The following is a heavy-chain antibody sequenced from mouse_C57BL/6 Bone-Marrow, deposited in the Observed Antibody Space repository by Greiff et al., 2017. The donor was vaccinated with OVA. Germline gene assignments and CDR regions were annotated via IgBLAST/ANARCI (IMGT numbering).Heavy chain of an antibody. Sequence: VQLQQSGAELVRPGTSVKMSCKASGYTFTNYWIGWAKQRPGHGLEWIGDIYPGGGYTNYNEKFKGKATLTADKSSSTAYMQFSSLTSEDSAIYYGARKATGTSWYFDVWGTGTTVTVSS. J-gene: IGHJ1*03. CDR1: GYTFTNYW. CDR2: IYPGGGYT. V-gene: IGHV1-63*01. D-gene: IGHD4-1*02. CDR3: ARKATGTSWYFDV.